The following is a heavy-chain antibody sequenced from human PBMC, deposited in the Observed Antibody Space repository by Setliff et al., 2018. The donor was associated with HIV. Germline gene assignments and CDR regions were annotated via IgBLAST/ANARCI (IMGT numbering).Heavy chain of an antibody. Sequence: SETLSLTCSVSGGSLISGGYYWTWIRQHPGKGLEWIGYIYFTGKTYYNPFLKSRVTMSMDTAKNQFSLNLRSVTAADTAVYYCARGFDYAQRPPLYYFDYWGQGTLVTVSS. J-gene: IGHJ4*02. V-gene: IGHV4-31*03. CDR1: GGSLISGGYY. CDR2: IYFTGKT. CDR3: ARGFDYAQRPPLYYFDY. D-gene: IGHD2-2*01.